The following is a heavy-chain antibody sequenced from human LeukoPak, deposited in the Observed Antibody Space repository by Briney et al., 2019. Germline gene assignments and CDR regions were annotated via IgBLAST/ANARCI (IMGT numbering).Heavy chain of an antibody. Sequence: SETLSLTCTVSGGSISSGGYYWSWIRQHPGKGLEWIGYIYYSGSTYYNPSLKSRVTISVDTSKNQFSLKLSSVTAADTAVYYCARATVTMLDYWGQGTLVTVST. V-gene: IGHV4-31*03. J-gene: IGHJ4*02. D-gene: IGHD4-11*01. CDR3: ARATVTMLDY. CDR1: GGSISSGGYY. CDR2: IYYSGST.